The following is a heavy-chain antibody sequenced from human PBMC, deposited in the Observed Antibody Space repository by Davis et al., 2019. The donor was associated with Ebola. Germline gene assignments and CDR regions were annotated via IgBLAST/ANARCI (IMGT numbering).Heavy chain of an antibody. V-gene: IGHV1-18*01. CDR3: ARESGYCNEGTGCYGVVNWFEP. J-gene: IGHJ5*02. CDR2: ISTFTGDT. D-gene: IGHD2-15*01. Sequence: ASVKVSCKTSGYTFTSYGINWVRQAPGQGLEWVGWISTFTGDTNYAHKLRGRVTMTKDTSATKVYMELRSLGSDDTAVYYCARESGYCNEGTGCYGVVNWFEPWGQGTLVTVSS. CDR1: GYTFTSYG.